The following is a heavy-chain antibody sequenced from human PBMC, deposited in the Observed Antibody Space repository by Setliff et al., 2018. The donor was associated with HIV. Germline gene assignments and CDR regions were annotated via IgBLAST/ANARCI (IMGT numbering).Heavy chain of an antibody. CDR1: GYTLTGYY. CDR2: INPTSGDT. J-gene: IGHJ4*02. Sequence: ASVKVSCKASGYTLTGYYMNWVRQAPGQGLEWMGRINPTSGDTNYALKFQGRVTMTRDTSISTAYMELSRLKSDDAAVYYCAREGIPGSYFDYWGQGTLVTVS. CDR3: AREGIPGSYFDY. D-gene: IGHD1-26*01. V-gene: IGHV1-2*06.